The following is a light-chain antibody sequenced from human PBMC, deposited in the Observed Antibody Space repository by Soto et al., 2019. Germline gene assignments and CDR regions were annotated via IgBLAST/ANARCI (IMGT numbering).Light chain of an antibody. CDR3: AAWDDSLNGVV. Sequence: QSVLAQPPSASGAPGQRVTISCSGGSFNIGGNTVNWYQQLPGTAPKLLIYTNNQRPSGVPDRFSGSKSGTSASLAIRGLQSEDEADYYCAAWDDSLNGVVFGGGTKLTVL. CDR2: TNN. CDR1: SFNIGGNT. V-gene: IGLV1-44*01. J-gene: IGLJ2*01.